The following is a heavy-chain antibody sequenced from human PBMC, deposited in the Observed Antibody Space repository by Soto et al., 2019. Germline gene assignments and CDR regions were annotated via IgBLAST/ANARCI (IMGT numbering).Heavy chain of an antibody. CDR1: GGSISTYY. Sequence: WETLSLTCTGSGGSISTYYWNWVRQPPGKGLEWIGNIYYTGSTNYNPSLKSRVTISADTSKNQFSLKLTSVTAADTAVYYCARPSVAVTWGPFDYWGQGTLVTVSS. CDR3: ARPSVAVTWGPFDY. D-gene: IGHD6-19*01. V-gene: IGHV4-59*01. J-gene: IGHJ4*02. CDR2: IYYTGST.